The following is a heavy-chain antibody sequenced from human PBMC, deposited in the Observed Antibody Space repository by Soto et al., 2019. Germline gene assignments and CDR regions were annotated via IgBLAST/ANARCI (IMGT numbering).Heavy chain of an antibody. CDR2: ISYDGSNK. D-gene: IGHD4-17*01. Sequence: GGSLRLSCAASGFAFSSYGMHWVRQAPGKGLEWVAVISYDGSNKYYADSVKGRFTISRDNSKNTLYLQMNSLRAEDTAVYYCAKDASWQLLINYGDYAFDYWGQGTLVTVSS. CDR1: GFAFSSYG. J-gene: IGHJ4*02. CDR3: AKDASWQLLINYGDYAFDY. V-gene: IGHV3-30*18.